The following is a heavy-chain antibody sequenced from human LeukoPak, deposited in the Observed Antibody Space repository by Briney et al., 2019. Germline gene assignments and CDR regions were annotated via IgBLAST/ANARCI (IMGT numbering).Heavy chain of an antibody. V-gene: IGHV3-23*01. CDR2: ISGSGGST. D-gene: IGHD1-26*01. CDR3: AKLPGYSGSYFSGFDY. Sequence: GGSLRLSCAASGFTFSSYAMSWVRQAPGKGLEWVSAISGSGGSTYYADSVKGRFTISRDNSKNTLYLQMNSLRAEDTAVYYCAKLPGYSGSYFSGFDYWGQGTLVTVSP. J-gene: IGHJ4*02. CDR1: GFTFSSYA.